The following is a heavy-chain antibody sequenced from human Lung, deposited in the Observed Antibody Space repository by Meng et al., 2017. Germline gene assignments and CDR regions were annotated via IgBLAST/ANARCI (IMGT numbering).Heavy chain of an antibody. CDR3: ARGPTTMAHDFDY. Sequence: QAPLQQWGAGLLKPSETLSLTCGVTGWSFSEYYWSWLRQPPGKGLEWSEEINHSGSTNYNPSLESRATISVDTSQNNLSLKLSSVTAADSAVYYCARGPTTMAHDFDYWGQGTLVTVSS. V-gene: IGHV4-34*01. J-gene: IGHJ4*02. CDR2: INHSGST. CDR1: GWSFSEYY. D-gene: IGHD4-11*01.